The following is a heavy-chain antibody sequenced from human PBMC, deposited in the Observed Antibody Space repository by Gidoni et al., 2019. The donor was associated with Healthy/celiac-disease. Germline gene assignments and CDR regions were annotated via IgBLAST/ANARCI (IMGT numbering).Heavy chain of an antibody. CDR2: ISGSGGST. D-gene: IGHD2-2*01. V-gene: IGHV3-23*01. CDR1: GFHFGSYA. Sequence: EVRLLESGGGLVQPGGSVRLPCAASGFHFGSYAMSWCGQAPGKGLEWVSAISGSGGSTYYADSVKGRFTISRDNSKNTLYLQMNSLRAEDTAVYYCAKSRGYCSSTSCWLGDYYYYGMDVWGQGTTVTVSS. J-gene: IGHJ6*02. CDR3: AKSRGYCSSTSCWLGDYYYYGMDV.